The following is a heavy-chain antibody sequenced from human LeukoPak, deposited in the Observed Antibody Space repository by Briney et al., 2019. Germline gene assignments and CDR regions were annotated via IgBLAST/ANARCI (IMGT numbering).Heavy chain of an antibody. J-gene: IGHJ4*02. D-gene: IGHD3-10*01. CDR1: GGSISSGDCS. V-gene: IGHV4-30-2*01. CDR3: ARSPMVRGVIMGAFDY. CDR2: ISHSGST. Sequence: SETLSLTCTVSGGSISSGDCSWSWIRQPPGKGLEYIGYISHSGSTYYNPSLKSRVTISVDRSKNQFSLKLSSVTAADTAVYYCARSPMVRGVIMGAFDYWGQGTLVTVSS.